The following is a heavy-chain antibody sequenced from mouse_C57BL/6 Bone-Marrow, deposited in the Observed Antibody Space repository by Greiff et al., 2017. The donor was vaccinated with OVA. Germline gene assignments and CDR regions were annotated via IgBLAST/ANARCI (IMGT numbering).Heavy chain of an antibody. V-gene: IGHV1-64*01. J-gene: IGHJ2*01. CDR2: IHPNSGST. Sequence: QVQLQQPGAELVKPGASVKLSCKASGYTFTSYWMHWVKQRPGQGLEWIGMIHPNSGSTNYNEKFKIKATLTVDKSSSTAYMQLSSLTSEDSAVYYCAREELSFDYWGQGTTLTVSS. CDR3: AREELSFDY. D-gene: IGHD1-1*01. CDR1: GYTFTSYW.